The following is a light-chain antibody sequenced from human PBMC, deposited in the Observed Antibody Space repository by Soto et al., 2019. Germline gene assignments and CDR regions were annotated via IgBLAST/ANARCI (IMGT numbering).Light chain of an antibody. J-gene: IGKJ1*01. V-gene: IGKV1-12*01. CDR3: LQVKNFPRT. Sequence: DIQMTQAPSSVSASVGDRVTITCQASQDINNRVAWFQQRPGRAPKYLIQAASILQSGFPSRFSATGSGTDFTLTIDSLQPEDYATYYCLQVKNFPRTFGQGTKLEIK. CDR1: QDINNR. CDR2: AAS.